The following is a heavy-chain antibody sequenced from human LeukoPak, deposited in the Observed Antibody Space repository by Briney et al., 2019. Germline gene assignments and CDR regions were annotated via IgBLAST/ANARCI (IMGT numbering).Heavy chain of an antibody. D-gene: IGHD3-3*01. Sequence: GGSLRLSCAASGFTFSTYWMHWVRPAPGKGLVWVSRIKSDGSTNYADSVKGRFTISRDNAKNTLSLQMNSLRPEDTGVYCCARAPSEIGGYYPEYFRHWGQGTLVTVSS. V-gene: IGHV3-74*01. CDR2: IKSDGST. CDR3: ARAPSEIGGYYPEYFRH. J-gene: IGHJ1*01. CDR1: GFTFSTYW.